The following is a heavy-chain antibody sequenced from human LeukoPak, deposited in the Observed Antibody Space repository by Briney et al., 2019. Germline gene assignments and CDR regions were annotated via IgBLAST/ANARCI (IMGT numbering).Heavy chain of an antibody. CDR2: INHSGST. CDR1: GGSISSGSYY. D-gene: IGHD3-10*01. CDR3: ARSYYGSGSYVRY. V-gene: IGHV4-61*09. Sequence: SQTLSLTCTVSGGSISSGSYYWSWIRQPAGKGLEWIGEINHSGSTNYNPSLKSRVTISVDTSKNQFSLKLSSVTAADTAVYYCARSYYGSGSYVRYWGQGTLVTVSS. J-gene: IGHJ4*02.